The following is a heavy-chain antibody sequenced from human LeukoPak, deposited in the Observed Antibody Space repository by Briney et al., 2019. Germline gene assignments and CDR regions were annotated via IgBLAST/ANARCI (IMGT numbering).Heavy chain of an antibody. J-gene: IGHJ4*01. CDR3: ARSYGDATFDY. V-gene: IGHV3-33*01. Sequence: WGSLRLSCAASGFPFSSYVMHWVRQAPGKGLEWVAIIRSDGSDKYYADSVKGRFTISRDNSKSTLYLQLSSLRAEDTAVYYCARSYGDATFDYWGHGILVTVSS. CDR1: GFPFSSYV. D-gene: IGHD4-17*01. CDR2: IRSDGSDK.